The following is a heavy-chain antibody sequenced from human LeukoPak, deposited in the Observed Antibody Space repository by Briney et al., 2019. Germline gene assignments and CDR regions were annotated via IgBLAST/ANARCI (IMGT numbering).Heavy chain of an antibody. V-gene: IGHV3-23*01. CDR3: AKDDAWLRFGE. J-gene: IGHJ4*02. Sequence: GGSLRLSGAASGFTFSNHGMNWVRQAPGKGLEWVSGISPSGDITYYADSVKGRFTISRDNSKNTLYLEVISLTAEDTAVYYCAKDDAWLRFGEWSQGTLVTVSS. CDR2: ISPSGDIT. D-gene: IGHD3-10*01. CDR1: GFTFSNHG.